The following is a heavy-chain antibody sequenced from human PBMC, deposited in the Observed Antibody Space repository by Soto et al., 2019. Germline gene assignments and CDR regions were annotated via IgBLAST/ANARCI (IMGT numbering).Heavy chain of an antibody. CDR2: IKQDGSEK. CDR1: GFTFSSYW. Sequence: PGGSLRLSCAASGFTFSSYWMSWVRQAPGKGLEWVANIKQDGSEKYYVDSVKGRFTISRDNAKNSLYLQMNSLRAEDTAVYYCARRSGGAGYYYGMDVWGQGTTVTVSS. V-gene: IGHV3-7*01. CDR3: ARRSGGAGYYYGMDV. J-gene: IGHJ6*02. D-gene: IGHD3-10*01.